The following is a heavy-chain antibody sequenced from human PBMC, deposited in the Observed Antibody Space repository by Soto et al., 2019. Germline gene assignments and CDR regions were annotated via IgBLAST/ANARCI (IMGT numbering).Heavy chain of an antibody. J-gene: IGHJ6*02. CDR3: XXXXXXXXXXXXXXGMDV. Sequence: QVQLVESGGGVVQPGRSLRLSCAASGFTFSSYGMXWXXXXXXXXXXXXXXISYDGSNKYYADSVKGRFTISRDNSKXXXXXXXXXXXXXXXXXXXXXXXXXXXXXXXXXXGMDVWGQGTTVTVSS. CDR1: GFTFSSYG. CDR2: ISYDGSNK. V-gene: IGHV3-30*03.